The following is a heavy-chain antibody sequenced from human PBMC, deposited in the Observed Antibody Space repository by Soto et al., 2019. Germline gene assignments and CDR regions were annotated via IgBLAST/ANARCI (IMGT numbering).Heavy chain of an antibody. D-gene: IGHD6-13*01. CDR2: ISAYNGNT. CDR1: GYTFTSYG. J-gene: IGHJ4*02. CDR3: ARVIAAAADFDY. V-gene: IGHV1-18*01. Sequence: QVQLVQSGAEVKKPGASVKVSCKASGYTFTSYGISWVRQAPRQGLEWMGWISAYNGNTNYAQKLQGRVTMTPDTSTNTAYMELRNLRSDDTAVYYCARVIAAAADFDYWSQGTLVTVSS.